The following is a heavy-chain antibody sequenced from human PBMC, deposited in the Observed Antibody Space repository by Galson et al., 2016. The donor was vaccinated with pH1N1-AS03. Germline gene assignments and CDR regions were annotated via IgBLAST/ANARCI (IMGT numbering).Heavy chain of an antibody. J-gene: IGHJ4*01. CDR2: IKSKTDGGTT. CDR1: GFTFNNTW. V-gene: IGHV3-15*01. CDR3: VTGGNNFSHEY. D-gene: IGHD5-18*01. Sequence: SLRLSCAGSGFTFNNTWMSWVRQAPGEGLEWVGRIKSKTDGGTTEYAAPVKGRFTISRDDSRDTLHLQMNSLKTEDSALYYCVTGGNNFSHEYWGQGTLVTVSS.